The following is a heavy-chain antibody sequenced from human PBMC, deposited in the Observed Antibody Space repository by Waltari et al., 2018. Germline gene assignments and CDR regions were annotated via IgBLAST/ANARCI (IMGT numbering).Heavy chain of an antibody. J-gene: IGHJ4*02. D-gene: IGHD3-16*01. CDR2: IYHSGST. CDR1: GYSISSGYY. CDR3: ARDGGNTLVGFDY. V-gene: IGHV4-38-2*02. Sequence: QVQLQESGPGLVKPSETLSLTCTVSGYSISSGYYWGWIRQPPGKGLEWIGSIYHSGSTYYNPSLKSRVTISVDTSKNQFSLKLSSVTAADTAVYYCARDGGNTLVGFDYWGQGTLVTVSS.